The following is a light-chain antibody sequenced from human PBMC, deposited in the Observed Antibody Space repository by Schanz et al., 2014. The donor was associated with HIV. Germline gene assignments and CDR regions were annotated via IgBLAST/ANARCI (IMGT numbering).Light chain of an antibody. Sequence: QSALTQPPSASGSPGQSVTISCTGTSSDVGAYKYVSWYQQHPGKAPKLMIFEVSERPSGVPDRFSGSKSGNTASLTISGLQADDEADYYCSSYTSSSTWVFGGGTKLTVL. CDR2: EVS. J-gene: IGLJ3*02. V-gene: IGLV2-8*01. CDR3: SSYTSSSTWV. CDR1: SSDVGAYKY.